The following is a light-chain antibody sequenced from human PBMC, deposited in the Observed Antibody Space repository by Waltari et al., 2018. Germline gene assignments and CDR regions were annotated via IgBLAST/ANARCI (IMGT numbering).Light chain of an antibody. CDR1: QDIGSD. CDR2: GVS. Sequence: DIQMTQSPSSLSASVGDRVTITCRASQDIGSDLGWYQQKSGKAPKRLIYGVSTLHSGVPSRFSGSASGTDFTLTISSLQPEDFATYYCLQHKTFPRTFGQGTKV. CDR3: LQHKTFPRT. J-gene: IGKJ1*01. V-gene: IGKV1-17*01.